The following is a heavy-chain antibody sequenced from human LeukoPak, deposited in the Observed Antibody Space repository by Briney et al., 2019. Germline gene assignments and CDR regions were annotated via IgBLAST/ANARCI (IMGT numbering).Heavy chain of an antibody. V-gene: IGHV3-64*01. Sequence: GGSLRLSCAASGSTFSSYAMHWVRQAPGKGLEYVSAISSNGDSTYYANSVKGRFTISRDNSKNTLYLQMGSLRAEDTAVYYCARGPSGYHNTGGQGTLVTVSS. D-gene: IGHD5-12*01. CDR3: ARGPSGYHNT. CDR2: ISSNGDST. CDR1: GSTFSSYA. J-gene: IGHJ4*02.